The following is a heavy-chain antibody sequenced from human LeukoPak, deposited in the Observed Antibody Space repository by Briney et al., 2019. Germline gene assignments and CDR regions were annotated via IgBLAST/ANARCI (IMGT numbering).Heavy chain of an antibody. V-gene: IGHV3-30-3*01. J-gene: IGHJ4*02. CDR1: GFTFSNYR. D-gene: IGHD4-17*01. Sequence: GGSLRLSCAASGFTFSNYRMHWLRRTPGKGLEWVAVVSYDGTKKDYADSVKGRFTISRDNSKNTLYLQMNSLRGEDTAVYYCAMLDYGDLISFDFWGQGTLVTVSS. CDR2: VSYDGTKK. CDR3: AMLDYGDLISFDF.